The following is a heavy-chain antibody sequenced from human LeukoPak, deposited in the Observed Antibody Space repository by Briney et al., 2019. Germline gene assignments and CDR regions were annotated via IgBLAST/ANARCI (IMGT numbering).Heavy chain of an antibody. Sequence: GGSLRLSCAASGFTFSSYAMTWVRQAPGKGLEWVSGIISGGTTYYADSVRGRFIISRDNSKNTLYLQMNSLRAEDTAVYYCAKGNAANFYYYMDVWGKGTTVTVSS. V-gene: IGHV3-23*01. J-gene: IGHJ6*03. CDR3: AKGNAANFYYYMDV. CDR1: GFTFSSYA. D-gene: IGHD5-18*01. CDR2: IISGGTT.